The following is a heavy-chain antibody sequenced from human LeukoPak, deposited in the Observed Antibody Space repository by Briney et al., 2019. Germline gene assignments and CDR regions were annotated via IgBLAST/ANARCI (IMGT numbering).Heavy chain of an antibody. CDR2: IYWDDDK. CDR1: DFSLSTSGEG. CDR3: AHTNISTRRRLSYYYYMDV. V-gene: IGHV2-5*02. D-gene: IGHD6-6*01. J-gene: IGHJ6*03. Sequence: SGPTLVKPTQTLTLTCTFSDFSLSTSGEGVAWIRQPPGQALEWLALIYWDDDKRYSPSLKSRLTITKDTSKNQVVLTMTNMDPVDTATYYCAHTNISTRRRLSYYYYMDVWGKGTTVTVSS.